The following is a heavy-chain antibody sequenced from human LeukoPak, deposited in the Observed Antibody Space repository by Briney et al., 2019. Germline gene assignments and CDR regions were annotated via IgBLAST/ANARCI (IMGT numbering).Heavy chain of an antibody. CDR3: ARDMGVSRGDSSDY. J-gene: IGHJ4*02. CDR2: ISSSSSNI. Sequence: QPGGSLRLSCAASGFTFSSYSMNWVRQAPGKGLEWVSYISSSSSNIYYADSVKGRFTISRDNAKNSLYLQMNSLRDEDTAVYYCARDMGVSRGDSSDYWGQGTLVTVSS. V-gene: IGHV3-48*02. D-gene: IGHD2-21*02. CDR1: GFTFSSYS.